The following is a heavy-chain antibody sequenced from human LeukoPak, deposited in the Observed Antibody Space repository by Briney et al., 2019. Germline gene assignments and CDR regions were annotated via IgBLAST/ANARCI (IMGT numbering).Heavy chain of an antibody. CDR3: AREDTAMATGFDY. CDR1: GLSFSRYA. Sequence: PGGSLRLSCAASGLSFSRYAMHWVRQAPGKGLEYVSAINGNGDSTYYAKFVNGRFSISRDNSRTTLYLQMRSLRADDMAVYYCAREDTAMATGFDYWGQGTLVTVSS. D-gene: IGHD5-18*01. J-gene: IGHJ4*02. V-gene: IGHV3-64*01. CDR2: INGNGDST.